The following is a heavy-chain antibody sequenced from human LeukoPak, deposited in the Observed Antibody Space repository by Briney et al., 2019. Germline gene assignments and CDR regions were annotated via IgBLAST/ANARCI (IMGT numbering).Heavy chain of an antibody. D-gene: IGHD2-2*01. CDR1: SGSISSSTYY. CDR2: IYYSGST. CDR3: ATLGCNSPSCRSSDY. J-gene: IGHJ4*02. V-gene: IGHV4-39*01. Sequence: PSETLSLTCTVSSGSISSSTYYWGWIRQPPGKGLEWIGSIYYSGSTYYNPSLKSRVTISVDTSKNQFSLKLSSVTAADTAVYYCATLGCNSPSCRSSDYWGQGTLVTVSS.